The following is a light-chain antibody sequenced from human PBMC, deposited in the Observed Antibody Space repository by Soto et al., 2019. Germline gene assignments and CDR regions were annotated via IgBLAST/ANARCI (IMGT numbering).Light chain of an antibody. CDR1: QGITNY. J-gene: IGKJ3*01. CDR2: AAS. Sequence: DTQMTQSPSSLSASVGDRVTITCRASQGITNYLAWYQQKPGKVPKLLIYAASTLEAGVPSRFSGSGSGTDFTLTISSLQPEDVATYYCQKYNSALFTFGPGTKVDIK. CDR3: QKYNSALFT. V-gene: IGKV1-27*01.